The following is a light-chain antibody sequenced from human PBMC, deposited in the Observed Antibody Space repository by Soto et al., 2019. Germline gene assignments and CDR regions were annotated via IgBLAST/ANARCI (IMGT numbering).Light chain of an antibody. CDR1: QSVSSSY. CDR2: GAS. Sequence: EIVLTQSPGTLSLSPGERATLSCRASQSVSSSYLAWYQQKPGQAPRLLIYGASSRATGIPDRFSGSGSGTDFTLTISRLEPEDFAVDYCQQRIIFGPGTKVDIK. CDR3: QQRII. V-gene: IGKV3-20*01. J-gene: IGKJ3*01.